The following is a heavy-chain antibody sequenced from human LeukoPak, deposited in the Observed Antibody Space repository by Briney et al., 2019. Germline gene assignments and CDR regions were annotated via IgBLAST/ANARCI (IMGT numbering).Heavy chain of an antibody. CDR1: GFTLSSYG. D-gene: IGHD4-17*01. V-gene: IGHV3-30*02. Sequence: GGSLRLSCAASGFTLSSYGMHWVRQAPGKGLDWVAFIRYDGSNKYCADSVKGRFTVSRDNSKNTLYLQMNSLRAEDTAVYYCAKDNSDYGDYSYKDVWGKGTTVTVSS. J-gene: IGHJ6*03. CDR2: IRYDGSNK. CDR3: AKDNSDYGDYSYKDV.